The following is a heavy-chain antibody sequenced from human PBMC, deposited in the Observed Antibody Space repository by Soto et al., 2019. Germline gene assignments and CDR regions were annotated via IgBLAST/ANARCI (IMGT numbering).Heavy chain of an antibody. Sequence: LRLSCAPSGFTFSSSAMSWVRQAPGKVPEWVSASSDSGGSTYYADTVKGRFTIARDNSKNTLYLQMNSLRAEDTAVYYCSKAVAGTLDYLGQGTLVTVSA. V-gene: IGHV3-23*01. D-gene: IGHD6-19*01. CDR2: SSDSGGST. J-gene: IGHJ4*02. CDR1: GFTFSSSA. CDR3: SKAVAGTLDY.